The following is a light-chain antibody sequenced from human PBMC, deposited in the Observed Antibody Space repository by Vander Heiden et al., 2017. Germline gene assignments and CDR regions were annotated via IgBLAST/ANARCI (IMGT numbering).Light chain of an antibody. V-gene: IGKV2-28*01. Sequence: DIVMTQSPLSLPVTPGEPASISCRSSQSLLHSNGYNYLDWYLQKPGQSPQLLIYLGSNRASGVPDRFSGSGSGTDFTLKISRVEAEDVGVYYCRQALQTPGTFGQWTKLEIK. CDR2: LGS. CDR3: RQALQTPGT. J-gene: IGKJ2*01. CDR1: QSLLHSNGYNY.